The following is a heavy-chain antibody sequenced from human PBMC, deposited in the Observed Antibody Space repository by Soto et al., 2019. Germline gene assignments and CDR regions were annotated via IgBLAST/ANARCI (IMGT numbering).Heavy chain of an antibody. Sequence: HGESLKISCKGSGYSFTSYWIGWVRQMPGKGLEWMGIIYPGDSGTRYSPSFQGQVTISADKSISTAYLQWSSLKASDTAMYYCARRHCGGDCYSWDLDYWGQGTLVTVSS. D-gene: IGHD2-21*02. CDR3: ARRHCGGDCYSWDLDY. CDR2: IYPGDSGT. V-gene: IGHV5-51*01. J-gene: IGHJ4*02. CDR1: GYSFTSYW.